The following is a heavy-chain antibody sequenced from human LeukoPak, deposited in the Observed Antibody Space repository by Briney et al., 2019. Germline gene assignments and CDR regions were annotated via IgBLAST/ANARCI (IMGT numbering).Heavy chain of an antibody. J-gene: IGHJ4*02. CDR1: GVTFSDVW. Sequence: GGSLRLSCVVSGVTFSDVWMSWVRQAPGKGLEWVGRIHTNIDGGVIDYAAPVQGRFTISRDDSKNTLYLQMNYLKTEDTAMYYCTVRSSIWGQGTLVTVSS. D-gene: IGHD3-3*02. CDR2: IHTNIDGGVI. V-gene: IGHV3-15*01. CDR3: TVRSSI.